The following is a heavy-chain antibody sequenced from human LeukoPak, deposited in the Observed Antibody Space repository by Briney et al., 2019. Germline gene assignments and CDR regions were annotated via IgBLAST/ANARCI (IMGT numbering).Heavy chain of an antibody. CDR2: ISSSSNI. CDR1: GFTFSTYS. J-gene: IGHJ6*02. CDR3: ARDQPQGYYYYGMDV. Sequence: QPGGSLRLSCAAPGFTFSTYSMNWVRQAPGTGLEWVSYISSSSNIYYVDSVKGRFTISRDNAKNSLYLQMNSLRDEDTAVYYCARDQPQGYYYYGMDVWGQGTTVTVSS. V-gene: IGHV3-48*02.